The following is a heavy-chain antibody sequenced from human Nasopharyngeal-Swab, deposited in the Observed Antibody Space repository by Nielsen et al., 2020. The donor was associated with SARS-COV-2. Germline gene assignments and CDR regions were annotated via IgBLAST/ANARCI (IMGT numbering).Heavy chain of an antibody. V-gene: IGHV3-11*06. CDR2: ISSSSSYT. CDR3: ASYKMVIDY. D-gene: IGHD2-8*01. Sequence: WVGQRPGKGLEWVSYISSSSSYTNYSDSVKGRFTISRDNAKNSLYLQMNSLRAEDTAVYYCASYKMVIDYWGQGTLVTVSS. J-gene: IGHJ4*02.